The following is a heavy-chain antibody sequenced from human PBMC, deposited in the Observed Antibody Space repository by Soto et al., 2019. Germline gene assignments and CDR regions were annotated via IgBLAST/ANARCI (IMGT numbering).Heavy chain of an antibody. CDR3: ARERDDYVWGSPYFDY. J-gene: IGHJ4*02. V-gene: IGHV3-30-3*01. Sequence: GGSLRLSCAASGFTFSSYAMHWVRQAPGKGLEWVAVISYDGSNKYYADSVKGRFTISRDNSKNTLYLQMNSLRAEDTAVYYCARERDDYVWGSPYFDYWGQGTLVTVSS. D-gene: IGHD3-16*01. CDR1: GFTFSSYA. CDR2: ISYDGSNK.